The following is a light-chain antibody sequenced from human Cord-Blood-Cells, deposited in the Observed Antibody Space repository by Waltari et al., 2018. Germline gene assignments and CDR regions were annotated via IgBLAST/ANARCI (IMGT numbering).Light chain of an antibody. CDR1: VLAKKY. J-gene: IGLJ1*01. CDR2: KDS. V-gene: IGLV3-27*01. CDR3: YSAADNNLV. Sequence: SYELTQPSSVSVSPGQTARITCSGDVLAKKYARWFQQKPGQAPVLVIYKDSERPSGIPGRFSGSSSGTTVTWTISGAQVEEEADYYCYSAADNNLVFGTGTKVTVL.